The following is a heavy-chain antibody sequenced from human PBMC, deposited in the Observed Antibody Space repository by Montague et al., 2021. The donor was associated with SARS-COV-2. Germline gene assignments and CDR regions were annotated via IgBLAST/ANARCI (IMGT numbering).Heavy chain of an antibody. CDR2: IYYTGGT. Sequence: SETLSLTCSVSGGSISGYCWSWIWQSPGKGLEWVGYIYYTGGTNYNPSLESRVTISLDTSKNQFSLRLSSVTPADTAVYYCARDWAVLTRDGYNYGWFDPWGPGTLATVSS. CDR3: ARDWAVLTRDGYNYGWFDP. D-gene: IGHD5-24*01. J-gene: IGHJ5*02. CDR1: GGSISGYC. V-gene: IGHV4-59*01.